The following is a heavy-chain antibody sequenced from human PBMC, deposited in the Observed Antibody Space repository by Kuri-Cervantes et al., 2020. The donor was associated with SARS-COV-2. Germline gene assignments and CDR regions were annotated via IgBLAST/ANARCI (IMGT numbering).Heavy chain of an antibody. Sequence: LSPTCAASGFTFSDYYMSWIRLAPGKGLEGVSYISTSSSHTNYADSVKGRFTISRDNATNSLYLQMHSLRAEATAVYYCGGRGNSRNWYFDHWGRGTLVTVSS. D-gene: IGHD5-12*01. CDR3: GGRGNSRNWYFDH. V-gene: IGHV3-11*03. J-gene: IGHJ2*01. CDR2: ISTSSSHT. CDR1: GFTFSDYY.